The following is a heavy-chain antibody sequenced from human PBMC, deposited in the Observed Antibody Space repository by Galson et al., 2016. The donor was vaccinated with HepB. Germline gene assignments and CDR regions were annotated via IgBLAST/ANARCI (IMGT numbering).Heavy chain of an antibody. V-gene: IGHV4-39*02. D-gene: IGHD3-10*01. CDR1: GDSVTTSNYY. CDR2: MSYSGTT. Sequence: SETLSLTCAVSGDSVTTSNYYWGWIRQPPGKRLELIATMSYSGTTYYSPSPESRVTVSVDTSKNHFSLELHSVTAADTAVYFCTRILPWFGQASTYFDLWGRGTLVTVSP. CDR3: TRILPWFGQASTYFDL. J-gene: IGHJ4*02.